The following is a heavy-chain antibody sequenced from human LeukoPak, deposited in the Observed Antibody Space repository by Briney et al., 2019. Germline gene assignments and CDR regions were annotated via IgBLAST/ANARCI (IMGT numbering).Heavy chain of an antibody. CDR2: INPNSGDT. CDR1: GYTFTGYY. Sequence: GASVKVSCKTSGYTFTGYYIHRVRQAPGQGLEWMGWINPNSGDTNYAQKFQGRVSMTGDTSISTAYMELSRLRSDDTAVYYCARTLVVINDAFDIWGQGTMVTVSS. J-gene: IGHJ3*02. D-gene: IGHD3-22*01. V-gene: IGHV1-2*02. CDR3: ARTLVVINDAFDI.